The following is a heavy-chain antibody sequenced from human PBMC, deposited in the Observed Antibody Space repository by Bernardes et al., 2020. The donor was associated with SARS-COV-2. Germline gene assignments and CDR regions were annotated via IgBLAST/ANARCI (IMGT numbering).Heavy chain of an antibody. Sequence: GGSLRLSCSASGYPFRNYSITWVRQAPGKGLEWVSHISGSGGDTYYADSVKGRFTMSRDNSKNTLYLQINSLRAEDTAVYYCATLSGTDWQDFDFWGQGTLVTVSS. D-gene: IGHD3-9*01. CDR3: ATLSGTDWQDFDF. V-gene: IGHV3-23*01. CDR2: ISGSGGDT. J-gene: IGHJ4*02. CDR1: GYPFRNYS.